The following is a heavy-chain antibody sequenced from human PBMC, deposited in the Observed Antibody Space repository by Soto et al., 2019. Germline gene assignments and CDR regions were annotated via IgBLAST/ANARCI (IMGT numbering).Heavy chain of an antibody. D-gene: IGHD4-17*01. Sequence: GGSLRLSCAASGFTFSSYGMHWVRQAPGKGLEWVAVISYDGTNNYYTESVKGRFTISRDNAKNSLYLQMNSLRAEDTALYYCARDVDADFRTDFDYWGRGTLVTVSS. J-gene: IGHJ4*02. CDR1: GFTFSSYG. CDR2: ISYDGTNN. CDR3: ARDVDADFRTDFDY. V-gene: IGHV3-30*03.